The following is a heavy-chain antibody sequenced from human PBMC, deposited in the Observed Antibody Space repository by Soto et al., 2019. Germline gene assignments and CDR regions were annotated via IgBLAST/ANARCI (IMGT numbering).Heavy chain of an antibody. J-gene: IGHJ4*02. CDR3: ARDGYDFWSGYCRAIDY. CDR2: ISSSSSYI. V-gene: IGHV3-21*01. D-gene: IGHD3-3*01. CDR1: GFTFSSYS. Sequence: EVQLVESGGGLVKPGGSLRLSCAASGFTFSSYSMNWVRQAPGKGLEWVSSISSSSSYIYYADSVKGRFTISRDNAKNSLYLQMNSLRAEDTAVYYCARDGYDFWSGYCRAIDYWGQGTLVTVSS.